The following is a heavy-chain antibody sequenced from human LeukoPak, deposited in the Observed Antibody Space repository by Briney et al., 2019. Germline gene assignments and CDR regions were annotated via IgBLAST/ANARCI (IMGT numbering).Heavy chain of an antibody. CDR3: AKGRYGSGSFSTPFEY. V-gene: IGHV3-43*02. Sequence: PGGSMRLACAASGFTFDDYGMSWVRQAPGKGLEWVSLISWDGGSTYYADSVKGRFSISRDNSKNSLYVQLNNLRTEDTALYYCAKGRYGSGSFSTPFEYWGQGTLVTVSS. CDR1: GFTFDDYG. J-gene: IGHJ4*02. CDR2: ISWDGGST. D-gene: IGHD3-10*01.